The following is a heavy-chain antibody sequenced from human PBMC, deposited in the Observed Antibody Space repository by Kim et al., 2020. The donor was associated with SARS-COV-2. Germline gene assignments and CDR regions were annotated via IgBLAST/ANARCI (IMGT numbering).Heavy chain of an antibody. J-gene: IGHJ3*02. CDR3: ARHRRYSGYDLVDAFDI. D-gene: IGHD5-12*01. V-gene: IGHV4-59*08. Sequence: LKSPVTISVDTSKNQFSLKRSSVTAADTAVYYCARHRRYSGYDLVDAFDIWGQGTMVTVSS.